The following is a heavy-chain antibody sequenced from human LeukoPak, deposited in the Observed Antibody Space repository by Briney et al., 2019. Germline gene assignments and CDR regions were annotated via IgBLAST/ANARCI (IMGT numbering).Heavy chain of an antibody. J-gene: IGHJ3*02. CDR2: INHSGST. CDR1: GRSLSGYY. CDR3: AADGMFDAFDI. V-gene: IGHV4-34*01. D-gene: IGHD3-10*02. Sequence: SETLSLTCAVYGRSLSGYYWSWIRQPPGKGLEWIGEINHSGSTNYNPSLKSRVTISVDTSKNQFSLKLSSVTAADTAVYYCAADGMFDAFDIWGQGTMVTVPS.